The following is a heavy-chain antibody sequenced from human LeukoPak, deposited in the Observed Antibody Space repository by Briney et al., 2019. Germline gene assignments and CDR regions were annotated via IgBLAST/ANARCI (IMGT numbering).Heavy chain of an antibody. J-gene: IGHJ4*02. CDR1: GYTFTSYD. Sequence: GASVKVSCKASGYTFTSYDINWVRQATGQGLEWMGWMNPNSGNTGYAQKFQGRVTMTRNTSISTAYMELSSLRSEDTAVYYCARGYDSSGYWDYPFDYWGQGTLVTVSS. CDR2: MNPNSGNT. CDR3: ARGYDSSGYWDYPFDY. D-gene: IGHD3-22*01. V-gene: IGHV1-8*01.